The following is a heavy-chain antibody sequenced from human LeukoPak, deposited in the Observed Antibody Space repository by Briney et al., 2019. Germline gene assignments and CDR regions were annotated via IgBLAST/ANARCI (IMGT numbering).Heavy chain of an antibody. CDR1: GFTFSSYP. V-gene: IGHV3-23*01. CDR3: ARAGSFRFDY. CDR2: ISGSGGST. J-gene: IGHJ4*02. D-gene: IGHD3-10*01. Sequence: PGGSLRLSCAASGFTFSSYPMSWVRQAPGKGLEWVSAISGSGGSTYYADSVKGRFTISRDNSKNTLYLQMNSLRAEDTAVCYCARAGSFRFDYWGQGTLVTVSS.